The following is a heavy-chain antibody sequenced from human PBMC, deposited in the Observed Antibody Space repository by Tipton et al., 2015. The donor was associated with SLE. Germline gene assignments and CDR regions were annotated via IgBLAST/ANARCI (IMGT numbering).Heavy chain of an antibody. Sequence: TLSLTCTVSGGSINTYFWSWIRQPPGKGLEWIGYVYGSWSTDYNPSLTSRVTMSVDTSKNQFSLRLTSVTAADTAVYYCARLEDPFGIFGVPKGWFDPWGQGTLVTVSS. J-gene: IGHJ5*02. V-gene: IGHV4-59*01. CDR2: VYGSWST. D-gene: IGHD3-3*01. CDR3: ARLEDPFGIFGVPKGWFDP. CDR1: GGSINTYF.